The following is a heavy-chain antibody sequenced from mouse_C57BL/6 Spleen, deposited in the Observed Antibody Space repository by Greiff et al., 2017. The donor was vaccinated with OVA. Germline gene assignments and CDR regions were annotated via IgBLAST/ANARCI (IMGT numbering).Heavy chain of an antibody. CDR1: GYTFTSYG. Sequence: QVQLQQSGAELARPGASVKLSCKASGYTFTSYGISWVKQRPGQGLEWIGEIYPRSGNTYYNEKFKGKATLTAAKSSSTAYMELRSLTSEDSAVYVCARLRRPDYAMDYWGQGTSVTVSS. V-gene: IGHV1-81*01. CDR3: ARLRRPDYAMDY. CDR2: IYPRSGNT. D-gene: IGHD2-12*01. J-gene: IGHJ4*01.